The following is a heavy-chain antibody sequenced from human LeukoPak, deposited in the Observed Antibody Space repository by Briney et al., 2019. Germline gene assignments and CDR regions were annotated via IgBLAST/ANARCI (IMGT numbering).Heavy chain of an antibody. CDR1: GDSVSRSDSY. J-gene: IGHJ1*01. CDR3: ARRRYYDGSGYLE. V-gene: IGHV4-39*01. D-gene: IGHD3-22*01. Sequence: SETLSLTCSVSGDSVSRSDSYWDWIRQPPGKGLEWIGTIYYSGRTYYSPSLKGRVTMSVDPSNNQFSLSLRSMTAADTAIYYCARRRYYDGSGYLEWGQGTLLSVSS. CDR2: IYYSGRT.